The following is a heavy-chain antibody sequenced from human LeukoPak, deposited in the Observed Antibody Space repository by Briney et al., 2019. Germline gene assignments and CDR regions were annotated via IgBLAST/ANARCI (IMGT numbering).Heavy chain of an antibody. CDR1: GGSINNNNYF. D-gene: IGHD3-16*01. CDR3: ARDLGFGYFDY. V-gene: IGHV4-39*07. Sequence: SETPSLTCTVSGGSINNNNYFWGWIRQPPGKGLEWIGSIHSSGSTYYNPSLKSRVTISVHTSKTQFSLKLSSVTAADTAVYYCARDLGFGYFDYWGQGTLVTVSS. CDR2: IHSSGST. J-gene: IGHJ4*02.